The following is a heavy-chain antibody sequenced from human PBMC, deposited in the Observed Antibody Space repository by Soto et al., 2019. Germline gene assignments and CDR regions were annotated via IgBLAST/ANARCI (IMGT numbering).Heavy chain of an antibody. J-gene: IGHJ4*02. V-gene: IGHV3-66*01. CDR2: IYSGGSA. CDR3: ARGDGAPFDY. CDR1: GFTVSTNY. D-gene: IGHD3-16*01. Sequence: EVQLVESGGGLVQPGGSLRLSCAASGFTVSTNYMNWVRQAPGKGLEWVSVIYSGGSAYYADSVKGRFTISRDNFKNTVFLQMSSLRAEDTAVYFCARGDGAPFDYWGEGTLVTVSS.